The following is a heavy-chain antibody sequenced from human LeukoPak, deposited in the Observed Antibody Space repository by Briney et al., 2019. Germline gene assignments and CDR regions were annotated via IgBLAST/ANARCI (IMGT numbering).Heavy chain of an antibody. V-gene: IGHV4-61*01. CDR3: ARGVTRNWFDP. D-gene: IGHD3-10*01. J-gene: IGHJ5*02. CDR1: GGSVSSGSYY. Sequence: PSETLSLTCTVSGGSVSSGSYYWSWIRQPPGKGLEWIGYIYYSGSTNYNPSLKSRVTISVDTSKNQFSLKLSSVAAADTAMYYCARGVTRNWFDPWGQGTLVTVSS. CDR2: IYYSGST.